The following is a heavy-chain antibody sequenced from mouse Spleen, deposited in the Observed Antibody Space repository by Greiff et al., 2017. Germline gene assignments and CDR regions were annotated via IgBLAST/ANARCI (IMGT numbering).Heavy chain of an antibody. CDR1: GYTFTDYY. Sequence: VQLQQSGPELVKPGASVKISCKASGYTFTDYYMNWVKQSHGKSLEWIGDINPNNGGTSYNQKFKGKATLTVDKSSSTAYMELRSLTSEDSAVYYCARFDNYGSSYGYWGQGTTLTVSS. J-gene: IGHJ2*01. CDR3: ARFDNYGSSYGY. V-gene: IGHV1-26*01. D-gene: IGHD1-1*01. CDR2: INPNNGGT.